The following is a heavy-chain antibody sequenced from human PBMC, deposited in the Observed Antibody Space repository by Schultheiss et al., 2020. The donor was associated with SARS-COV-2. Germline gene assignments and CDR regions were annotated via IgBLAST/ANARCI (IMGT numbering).Heavy chain of an antibody. J-gene: IGHJ6*02. CDR3: ARDQRGYSYGYSYYYYGMDV. CDR1: GGSISRYY. V-gene: IGHV4-59*01. CDR2: IYYSGST. D-gene: IGHD5-18*01. Sequence: SETLSLTCTVSGGSISRYYWSWIRQPPGKGLEWIGYIYYSGSTTYNPSLKSRVTISVDTSKNQFSLKLSSVTAADTAVYYCARDQRGYSYGYSYYYYGMDVWGQGTTVTVSS.